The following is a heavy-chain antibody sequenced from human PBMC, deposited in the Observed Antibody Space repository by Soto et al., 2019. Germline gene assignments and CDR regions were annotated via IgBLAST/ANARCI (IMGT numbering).Heavy chain of an antibody. Sequence: ASVKVSCKASGYTFTHYHVYWVRQAPGRGLEWLGMINPSGGSTTYAQNLQGRVTMTRDTSTNTVYMELSSLRSEDTAVYYCAREAINSSGYSRYFKHLGQGTLVNVSS. V-gene: IGHV1-46*01. J-gene: IGHJ1*01. CDR3: AREAINSSGYSRYFKH. CDR1: GYTFTHYH. D-gene: IGHD3-22*01. CDR2: INPSGGST.